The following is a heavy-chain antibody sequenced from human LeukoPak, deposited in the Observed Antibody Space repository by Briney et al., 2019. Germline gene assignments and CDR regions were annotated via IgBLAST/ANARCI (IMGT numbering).Heavy chain of an antibody. CDR2: IIPIFGTA. CDR3: ARAVEGATSNFDY. CDR1: GGTFSSYA. Sequence: SVTVSCKASGGTFSSYAISWVRQAPGQGLEWMGGIIPIFGTANYAQKFQGRVTITADESTSTAYMELSSLRSEDTAVYYCARAVEGATSNFDYWGQGTLVTVSS. J-gene: IGHJ4*02. D-gene: IGHD1-26*01. V-gene: IGHV1-69*01.